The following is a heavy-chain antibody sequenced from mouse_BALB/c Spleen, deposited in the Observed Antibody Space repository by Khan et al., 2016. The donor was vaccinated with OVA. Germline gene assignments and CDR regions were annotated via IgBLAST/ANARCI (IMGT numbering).Heavy chain of an antibody. V-gene: IGHV1S29*02. CDR2: IFPNTGDT. J-gene: IGHJ3*01. Sequence: VQLQQSGPDLVKPGASVRISCKTSGYTFTDFNLDWVKQSHGKSLEWIGYIFPNTGDTGYNQKFKTKATLTVDSSSSTAYMDLRSLTSEDSAVYYCSRSGYGSFAYWGQGTLVTVSA. CDR1: GYTFTDFN. CDR3: SRSGYGSFAY. D-gene: IGHD1-2*01.